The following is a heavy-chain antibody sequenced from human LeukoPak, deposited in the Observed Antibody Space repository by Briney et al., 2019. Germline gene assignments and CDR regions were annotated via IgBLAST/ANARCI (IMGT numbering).Heavy chain of an antibody. J-gene: IGHJ6*03. Sequence: SETLSLICTVSGGSISSYFWSWVRQSPGKGLEWIGFMHHSGSANSNPSLKSRVTISMDTSKNQFSLKLSSVTAADTAVYYCARGPPIRGYRYGYDTGCYYSYSMDVWGKGTTVTISS. CDR3: ARGPPIRGYRYGYDTGCYYSYSMDV. CDR1: GGSISSYF. V-gene: IGHV4-59*08. D-gene: IGHD5-18*01. CDR2: MHHSGSA.